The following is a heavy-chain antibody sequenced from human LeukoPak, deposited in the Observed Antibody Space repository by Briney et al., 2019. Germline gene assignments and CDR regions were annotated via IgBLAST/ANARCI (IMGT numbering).Heavy chain of an antibody. Sequence: GASVKVSCKASGGTFSSYAISWVRQAPGQRLEWMGGIIPIFGTANYAQKFQGRVTITTDESTSTAYMELSSLRSEDTAVYYCARDVNAYCGGDCYSGAFDIWGQGTMVTVSS. V-gene: IGHV1-69*05. J-gene: IGHJ3*02. CDR2: IIPIFGTA. CDR1: GGTFSSYA. CDR3: ARDVNAYCGGDCYSGAFDI. D-gene: IGHD2-21*01.